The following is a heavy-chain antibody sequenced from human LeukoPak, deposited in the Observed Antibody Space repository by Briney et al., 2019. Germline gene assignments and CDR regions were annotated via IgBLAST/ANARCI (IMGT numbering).Heavy chain of an antibody. V-gene: IGHV4-34*01. D-gene: IGHD4-17*01. CDR3: ARGYGDYVY. Sequence: SETLSLTCAVYGGSFSGYYWSWIRQPPGKGLEWIGEINHSGSTNYNPSLKSRVTISVDTSKNQFSLQLSSVTAADTAVYYCARGYGDYVYWGQGTLVTVSS. J-gene: IGHJ4*02. CDR1: GGSFSGYY. CDR2: INHSGST.